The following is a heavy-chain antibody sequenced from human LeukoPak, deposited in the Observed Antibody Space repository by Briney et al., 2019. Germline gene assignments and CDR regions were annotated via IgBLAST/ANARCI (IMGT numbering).Heavy chain of an antibody. V-gene: IGHV1-18*01. CDR1: GYTFTNYG. CDR3: ARDQSVRLLQTSSTYFKHVFAI. CDR2: SSAYNGNT. D-gene: IGHD6-13*01. J-gene: IGHJ3*02. Sequence: AASVTVTCKISGYTFTNYGISWARQAPRLGLEWMGWSSAYNGNTNYAPKVQGSDTMTTDTSTSTAYMELRGLRFDDTAVYYCARDQSVRLLQTSSTYFKHVFAIWGQGAMVTVSS.